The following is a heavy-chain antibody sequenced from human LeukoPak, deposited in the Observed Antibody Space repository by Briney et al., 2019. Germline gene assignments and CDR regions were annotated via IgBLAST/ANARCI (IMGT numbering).Heavy chain of an antibody. D-gene: IGHD6-6*01. J-gene: IGHJ5*02. CDR1: GFTFSSSA. Sequence: GGPLRLSCAASGFTFSSSAMSWVRQVPGKGLEWVSGISASGGSTSYADSVRGRFTISRDNSKNTLYVQMNSLRAEDTALYYCVKASSSSPQYNWFDAWGQGTLVTVSS. V-gene: IGHV3-23*01. CDR2: ISASGGST. CDR3: VKASSSSPQYNWFDA.